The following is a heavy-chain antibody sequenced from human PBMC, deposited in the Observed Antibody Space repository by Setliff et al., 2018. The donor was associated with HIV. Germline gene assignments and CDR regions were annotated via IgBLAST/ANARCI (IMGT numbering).Heavy chain of an antibody. D-gene: IGHD3-10*01. CDR3: ARLRPYNSALDY. Sequence: PGGSLRLSCAASGFTVSTYYMSWVRQAPGKGLEWVSTIYSGGSTYHADSVTGRFTLSRDNSENALFLQMNSRRPEDTAVYYCARLRPYNSALDYWGQGTLVTV. CDR2: IYSGGST. V-gene: IGHV3-66*02. CDR1: GFTVSTYY. J-gene: IGHJ4*02.